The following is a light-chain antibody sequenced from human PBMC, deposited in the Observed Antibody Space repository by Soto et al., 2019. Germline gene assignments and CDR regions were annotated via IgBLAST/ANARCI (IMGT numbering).Light chain of an antibody. V-gene: IGKV3-20*01. CDR3: NQYASAPAWT. Sequence: EIVLTQSPGTLSLFPGERATLSCRASQSISSSYLAWYQQKPGQAPRLLIYGASSRATGIPDRFSGVGSSTDFTLTISGLEPEDFAVYYWNQYASAPAWTFGQGTKVEIK. CDR1: QSISSSY. J-gene: IGKJ1*01. CDR2: GAS.